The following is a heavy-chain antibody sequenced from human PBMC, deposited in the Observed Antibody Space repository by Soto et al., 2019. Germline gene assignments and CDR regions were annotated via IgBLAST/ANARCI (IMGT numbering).Heavy chain of an antibody. CDR3: ARSVAGPGEHIDY. V-gene: IGHV4-59*01. CDR1: GGSISGSY. J-gene: IGHJ4*02. Sequence: SETLSLTCSVSGGSISGSYWSWIRQSPGKGLEWLGYVYYTGSTNYSPSLRGRVSISVDTSKNEFSLRLSSVTAADTAVYFCARSVAGPGEHIDYWGQGTRVTVSS. CDR2: VYYTGST. D-gene: IGHD2-21*01.